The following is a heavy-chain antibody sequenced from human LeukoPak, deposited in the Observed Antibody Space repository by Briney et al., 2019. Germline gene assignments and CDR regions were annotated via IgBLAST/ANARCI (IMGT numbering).Heavy chain of an antibody. CDR3: ARRMVRGTIDY. J-gene: IGHJ4*02. CDR2: IYYSGST. D-gene: IGHD3-10*01. Sequence: SETLSLTCTVSGGSISSSSYYWGWIRQPPGKGLEWIGSIYYSGSTYYNPSLKSRVTISVDTSKNQFSLKLSSVTAADTAVYYCARRMVRGTIDYWGQGNLDTVSS. V-gene: IGHV4-39*01. CDR1: GGSISSSSYY.